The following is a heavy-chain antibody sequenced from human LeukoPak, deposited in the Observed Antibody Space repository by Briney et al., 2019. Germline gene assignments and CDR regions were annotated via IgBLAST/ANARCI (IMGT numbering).Heavy chain of an antibody. J-gene: IGHJ4*02. CDR1: GYTFTSYG. D-gene: IGHD2/OR15-2a*01. CDR2: ISAYNGNT. CDR3: ARDLSVESALPYGY. Sequence: GASVKVSCKASGYTFTSYGISWVRQAPGQGLEWMGWISAYNGNTNYAQKLQGRVTMTTDTSTSTAYMELRSLRSDDTAVYYCARDLSVESALPYGYWGQGTLVTVSS. V-gene: IGHV1-18*01.